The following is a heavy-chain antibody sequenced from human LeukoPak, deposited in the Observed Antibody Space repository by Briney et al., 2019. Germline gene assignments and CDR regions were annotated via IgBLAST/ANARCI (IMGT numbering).Heavy chain of an antibody. CDR1: GGSISSSSYY. V-gene: IGHV4-39*07. CDR3: ARYGKVAGTYYFDY. Sequence: SETLSLTCTVSGGSISSSSYYWGWIRQPPGKGLEWIGSIYYSGSTYYNPSLKSRVTISVDTSKNQCSLKLSSVTAADTAVYYCARYGKVAGTYYFDYWGQGTLVTVSS. CDR2: IYYSGST. D-gene: IGHD6-19*01. J-gene: IGHJ4*02.